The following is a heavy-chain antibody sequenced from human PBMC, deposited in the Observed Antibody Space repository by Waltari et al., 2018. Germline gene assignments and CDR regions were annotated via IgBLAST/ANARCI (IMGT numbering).Heavy chain of an antibody. Sequence: EVQLLESGGGLVQPGGSLRLSCAASGFTFSSYAMSWVRQAPGKGLEWVSVIYSGGSTYYADAVKGRFTISRDNSKNTLYLQMNSLRAEDTAVYYGAKDPRDRYSGSYGFDYWGQGTLVTVSS. CDR1: GFTFSSYA. V-gene: IGHV3-23*03. J-gene: IGHJ4*02. D-gene: IGHD1-26*01. CDR2: IYSGGST. CDR3: AKDPRDRYSGSYGFDY.